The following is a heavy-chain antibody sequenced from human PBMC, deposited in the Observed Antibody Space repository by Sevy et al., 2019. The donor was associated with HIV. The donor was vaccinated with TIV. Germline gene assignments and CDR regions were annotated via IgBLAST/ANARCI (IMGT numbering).Heavy chain of an antibody. CDR3: ARDGARITMVQGVMAYYHGMDV. V-gene: IGHV3-21*01. D-gene: IGHD3-10*01. CDR2: ISSSSNYI. Sequence: GGSLRLSCAASGFTFSTYSMNWVRQAPGKGLEWVSSISSSSNYIYYADSLKGRFTICRDNAKNSLYLQMNSLRADDTAGYYCARDGARITMVQGVMAYYHGMDVWGQGTTVTVSS. J-gene: IGHJ6*02. CDR1: GFTFSTYS.